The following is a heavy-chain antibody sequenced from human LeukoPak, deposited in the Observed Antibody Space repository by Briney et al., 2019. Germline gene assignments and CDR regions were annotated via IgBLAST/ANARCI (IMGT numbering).Heavy chain of an antibody. J-gene: IGHJ4*02. CDR3: ASEDSRFDY. Sequence: GGSLRLSCVALEFEPTYFWMTWVRRAPGKGLEWVANINPDGSESFYLDSVKGRFTISRDNSKNTVSLQMNSLRAEDTATYYCASEDSRFDYWGQGTLVTVAS. V-gene: IGHV3-7*03. D-gene: IGHD5-18*01. CDR1: EFEPTYFW. CDR2: INPDGSES.